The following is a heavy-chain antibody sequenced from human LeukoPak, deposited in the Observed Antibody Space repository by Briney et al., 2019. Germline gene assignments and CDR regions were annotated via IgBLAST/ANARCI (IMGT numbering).Heavy chain of an antibody. CDR3: ARAAAGGDYYYYYGMDV. Sequence: SETLSLTCAVSGGSISSGGYSWSWIRQPPGKGLEWIGYIYHSGSTYYSPSLKSRVTISVDRSKNQISLKLSSVTAADTAAYYCARAAAGGDYYYYYGMDVWGQGTTVTVSS. CDR1: GGSISSGGYS. V-gene: IGHV4-30-2*01. D-gene: IGHD6-13*01. J-gene: IGHJ6*02. CDR2: IYHSGST.